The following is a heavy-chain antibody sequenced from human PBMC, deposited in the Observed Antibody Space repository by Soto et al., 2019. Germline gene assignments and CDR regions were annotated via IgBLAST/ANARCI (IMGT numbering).Heavy chain of an antibody. J-gene: IGHJ4*02. V-gene: IGHV4-4*02. CDR1: SGSVNSRIW. CDR3: TRRRPLDIVIIEGYYFDI. CDR2: IHPSGST. Sequence: QVQLQESGPGLVKPSGTLSLTCAVSSGSVNSRIWWTWVRQPPGKGQEWIGEIHPSGSTCYNPSLRSRVTMSVDTSKNDFSLNLTSVTAADTAVYYCTRRRPLDIVIIEGYYFDIWGQGTLVTVSS. D-gene: IGHD2-2*03.